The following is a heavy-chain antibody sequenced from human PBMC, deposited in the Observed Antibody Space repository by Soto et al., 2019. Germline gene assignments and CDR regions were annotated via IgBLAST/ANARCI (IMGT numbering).Heavy chain of an antibody. CDR3: ARDRRTEGYCSSTSCFAFDI. CDR2: IYYSGST. V-gene: IGHV4-39*07. J-gene: IGHJ3*02. Sequence: SETLSLTCTVSGGSISSSSYYWGWIRQPPGKGLEWIGSIYYSGSTYYNPSLKSRVTISVDTSKNQFSLKLSSVTAADTAVYYCARDRRTEGYCSSTSCFAFDIWGQGTMVTVSS. D-gene: IGHD2-2*01. CDR1: GGSISSSSYY.